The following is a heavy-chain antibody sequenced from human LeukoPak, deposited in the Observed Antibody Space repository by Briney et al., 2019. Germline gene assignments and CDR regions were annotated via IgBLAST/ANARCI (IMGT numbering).Heavy chain of an antibody. CDR3: AKGGDSDYYYYMDV. J-gene: IGHJ6*03. D-gene: IGHD3-10*01. Sequence: GRSLRLSCAASGFTFDDYAMHWVRQAPGKGLEWVSGISWNSGSRGYADSVKGRFTISRDNAKNSLYLQMNSLRAEDMALYYCAKGGDSDYYYYMDVWGKGTTVTVSS. V-gene: IGHV3-9*03. CDR2: ISWNSGSR. CDR1: GFTFDDYA.